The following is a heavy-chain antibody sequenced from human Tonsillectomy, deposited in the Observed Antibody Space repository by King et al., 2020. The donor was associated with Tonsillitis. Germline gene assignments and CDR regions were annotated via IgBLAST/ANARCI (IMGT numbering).Heavy chain of an antibody. J-gene: IGHJ6*02. CDR3: ARDRYAPPLYYYGLDI. Sequence: VQLVESGGGLVKPGGSLRLSCTGSGFTFSMYTMTWVRQAPGKGLQWISSMSSSGTYIYYADSVRGRFTISRDNANVSLYLQMDSLRVDDTAVYYCARDRYAPPLYYYGLDIWGPGITVTVSS. CDR2: MSSSGTYI. CDR1: GFTFSMYT. V-gene: IGHV3-21*01. D-gene: IGHD3-16*01.